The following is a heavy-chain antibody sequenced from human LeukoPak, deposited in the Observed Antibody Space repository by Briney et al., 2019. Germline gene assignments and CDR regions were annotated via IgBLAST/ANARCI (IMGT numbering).Heavy chain of an antibody. CDR3: AKTRDDYNFFDY. D-gene: IGHD5-24*01. J-gene: IGHJ4*02. V-gene: IGHV3-23*01. CDR1: GFTFSSYA. Sequence: GGSLRLSCAASGFTFSSYAMSWVRQAPGKGLEWVSAISGSGGSTYYADSVKGRFTISRDNPKNTLYLQMNSLRAKDTAVYYCAKTRDDYNFFDYWGQGTLVTVSS. CDR2: ISGSGGST.